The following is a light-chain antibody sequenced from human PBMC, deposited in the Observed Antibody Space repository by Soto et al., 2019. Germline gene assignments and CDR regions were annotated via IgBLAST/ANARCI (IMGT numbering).Light chain of an antibody. V-gene: IGKV1-12*01. J-gene: IGKJ4*01. Sequence: DTPLTQSPSSVSASVGDRVTLTCRANQSFGSWLAWYQHKPGKAPKLLIYGASTLQSGVPSRFSGGGSGTYFTLTINGLQPEDFATYYCQQANSFPLSFGGGTKVEI. CDR1: QSFGSW. CDR3: QQANSFPLS. CDR2: GAS.